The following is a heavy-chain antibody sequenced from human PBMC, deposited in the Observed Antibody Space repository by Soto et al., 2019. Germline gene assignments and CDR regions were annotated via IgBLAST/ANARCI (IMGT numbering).Heavy chain of an antibody. CDR3: ARDLSYYDSSGYYGYGMDV. D-gene: IGHD3-22*01. V-gene: IGHV3-33*01. Sequence: GGSLRLSCAASGFTFSSYGMHWVRQAPGKGLEWVAVIWYDGSNKYYADSVKGRFTISRDNSKNTLYLQMNSLRAEDTAVYYCARDLSYYDSSGYYGYGMDVWGQGTTVTVSS. J-gene: IGHJ6*02. CDR1: GFTFSSYG. CDR2: IWYDGSNK.